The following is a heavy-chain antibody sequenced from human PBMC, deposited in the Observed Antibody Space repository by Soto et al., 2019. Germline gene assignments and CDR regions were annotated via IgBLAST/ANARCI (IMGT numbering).Heavy chain of an antibody. CDR1: GYSFTTYG. J-gene: IGHJ6*02. V-gene: IGHV1-18*01. Sequence: QVQLVQSGGEVKKPGASVKVSCKTSGYSFTTYGISWVRQAPGQGLEWMGWISAYNGNTNYAQKLQDRVTMTTDTSTSTAYMERRSLRSDDTAVYYCEREGPAPYYYYGMDVWGQGSTVTVSS. CDR2: ISAYNGNT. CDR3: EREGPAPYYYYGMDV.